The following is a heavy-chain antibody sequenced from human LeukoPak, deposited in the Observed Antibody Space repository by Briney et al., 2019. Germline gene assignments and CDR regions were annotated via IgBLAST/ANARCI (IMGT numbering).Heavy chain of an antibody. CDR2: IHYSGST. D-gene: IGHD2-2*01. Sequence: PSEPLSLACSGSNYSISNSLYWGWIRQPPGKGLEWIGSIHYSGSTYYNSSLKSRVTISVDTSKNQLSLKLSSVTAADTAVYYCARHPVVVVPAHFDYWGQGTLVTVSS. CDR1: NYSISNSLY. V-gene: IGHV4-39*01. CDR3: ARHPVVVVPAHFDY. J-gene: IGHJ4*01.